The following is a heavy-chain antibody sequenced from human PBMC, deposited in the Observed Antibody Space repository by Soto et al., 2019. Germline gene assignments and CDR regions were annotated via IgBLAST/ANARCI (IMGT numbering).Heavy chain of an antibody. D-gene: IGHD3-3*01. Sequence: PGGSLRLSCAASGFTFSSYSMNWVRQAPGNGLEWVSYISSSSSTIYYADSVKGRFTISRDNAKNSLYLQMNSLRDEDTAVYYCARDLQKFADDFWSGYHYYYGMDVWGQGTTVTVSS. V-gene: IGHV3-48*02. J-gene: IGHJ6*02. CDR2: ISSSSSTI. CDR1: GFTFSSYS. CDR3: ARDLQKFADDFWSGYHYYYGMDV.